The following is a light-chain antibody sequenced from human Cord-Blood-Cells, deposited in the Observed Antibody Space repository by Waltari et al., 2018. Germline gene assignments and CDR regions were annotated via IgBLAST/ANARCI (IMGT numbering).Light chain of an antibody. CDR2: EGS. CDR1: SSAVGRYNL. Sequence: QSALTLPASVSGSPGQSIPISCTGASSAVGRYNLLPWYPQPPGKAPKLMIYEGSKRPSGVSNRFSGSKSGNTASLTISGLQAEDEADYYCCSYAGSSTLVFGGGTKLTVL. CDR3: CSYAGSSTLV. V-gene: IGLV2-23*01. J-gene: IGLJ3*02.